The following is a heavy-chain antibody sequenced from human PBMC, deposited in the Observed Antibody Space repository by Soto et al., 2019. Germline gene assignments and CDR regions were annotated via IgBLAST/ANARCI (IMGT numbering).Heavy chain of an antibody. D-gene: IGHD5-18*01. CDR2: IYSGGST. V-gene: IGHV3-66*01. Sequence: SLRLSCAASGFTVSTNFMTWVRQAPGKGLEWVSVIYSGGSTFYADSVKGRFTITRDNSKNTVYFQMNSLRVEDTAVYYCARARMQLWPNYYDDGLDVWGQGTTVTVSS. CDR3: ARARMQLWPNYYDDGLDV. J-gene: IGHJ6*02. CDR1: GFTVSTNF.